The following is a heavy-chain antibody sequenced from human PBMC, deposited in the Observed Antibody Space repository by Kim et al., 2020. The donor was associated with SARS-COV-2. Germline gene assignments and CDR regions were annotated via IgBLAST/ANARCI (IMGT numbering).Heavy chain of an antibody. CDR2: ISYDGSNK. Sequence: GGSLRLSCAASGFTFSSYGMHWVRQAPGKGLEWVAVISYDGSNKYYADSVKGRFTISRDNSKNTLYLQMNSLRAEDTAVYYCAKDLIRNTVTTSRNYYY. V-gene: IGHV3-30*18. CDR3: AKDLIRNTVTTSRNYYY. J-gene: IGHJ6*01. CDR1: GFTFSSYG. D-gene: IGHD4-17*01.